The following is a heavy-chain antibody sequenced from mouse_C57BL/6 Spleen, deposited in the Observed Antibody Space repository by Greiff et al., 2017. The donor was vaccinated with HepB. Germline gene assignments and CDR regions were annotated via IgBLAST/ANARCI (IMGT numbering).Heavy chain of an antibody. CDR1: GFTFTDYY. J-gene: IGHJ4*01. V-gene: IGHV7-3*01. D-gene: IGHD2-4*01. Sequence: EVKLMESGGGLVQPGGSLSLSCAASGFTFTDYYMSWVRQPPGKALEWLGFIRNKANGYTTEYSASVKGRFTISRDNSQSILYLQMNALRAEDSACLKVRLTISKDKSQSIFYLQMTALRAEDIATYYCARCLYDYDEAPDAMDYWGQGTSVTVSS. CDR3: RLTISKDKSQSIFYLQMTALRAEDIATYYCARCLYDYDEAPDAMDY. CDR2: IRNKANGYTT.